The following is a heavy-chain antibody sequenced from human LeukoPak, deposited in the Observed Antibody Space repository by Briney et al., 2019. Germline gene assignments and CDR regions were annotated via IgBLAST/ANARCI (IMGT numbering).Heavy chain of an antibody. Sequence: GASVKVSCKASGYTFTGYYMHWVRQAPGQGLEWMGWINPNSGGTNYAQKFQGRVTMTRDTSISTAYMELSRLRSDDTAEYYCARGGWVRGVITRTGLDYWGQGTLVTVSS. J-gene: IGHJ4*02. CDR3: ARGGWVRGVITRTGLDY. CDR2: INPNSGGT. V-gene: IGHV1-2*02. D-gene: IGHD3-10*01. CDR1: GYTFTGYY.